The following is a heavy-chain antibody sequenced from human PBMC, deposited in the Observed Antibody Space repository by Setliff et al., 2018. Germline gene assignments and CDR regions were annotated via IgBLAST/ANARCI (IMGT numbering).Heavy chain of an antibody. CDR1: GGSISSYY. V-gene: IGHV4-59*01. CDR3: ARGDRYCSGGSCYLGASYYYGMDV. Sequence: SETLSLTCTVSGGSISSYYWSWIRQPPGKGLGWIGYIYYSGSTNYNPSLKSRVTISVYTSKNQFSLKLSSVTAADTAVYYWARGDRYCSGGSCYLGASYYYGMDVWGQGTTVTVSS. D-gene: IGHD2-15*01. J-gene: IGHJ6*02. CDR2: IYYSGST.